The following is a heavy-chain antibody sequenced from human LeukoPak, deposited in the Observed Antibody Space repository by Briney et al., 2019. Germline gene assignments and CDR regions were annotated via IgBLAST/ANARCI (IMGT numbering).Heavy chain of an antibody. J-gene: IGHJ5*02. CDR2: IYTSGST. CDR3: ARDGYCSSTSCYLGWFDP. V-gene: IGHV4-4*07. Sequence: SETLSLTCTVSGGSISSYYWSWIRQPAGKGLEWLGRIYTSGSTNYNPSLKSRVTMSVDTSKNQFSLKLSSVTAADTAVYYCARDGYCSSTSCYLGWFDPWGQGTLVTVPS. D-gene: IGHD2-2*03. CDR1: GGSISSYY.